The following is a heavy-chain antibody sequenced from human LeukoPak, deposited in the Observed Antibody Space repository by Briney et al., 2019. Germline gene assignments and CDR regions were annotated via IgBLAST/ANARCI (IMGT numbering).Heavy chain of an antibody. J-gene: IGHJ4*02. D-gene: IGHD3-22*01. CDR1: GGSISSGGYY. Sequence: SQTLSLTCTVSGGSISSGGYYWSWIRQHPGKGLEWIGYIYYSGSTYYNPSLKSRVTISVDMSKNQFPLKLSSVTAADTAVYYCASGIARSDYDSSGFKFDYWGQGTLVTVSS. CDR2: IYYSGST. CDR3: ASGIARSDYDSSGFKFDY. V-gene: IGHV4-31*03.